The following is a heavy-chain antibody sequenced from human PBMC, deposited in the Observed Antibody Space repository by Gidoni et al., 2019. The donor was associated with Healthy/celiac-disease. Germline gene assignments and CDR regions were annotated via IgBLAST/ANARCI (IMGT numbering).Heavy chain of an antibody. Sequence: QVQLVESGGGVVQLGRPLRLSCPASGFPFSSYGMHWVRQAPGKGLEWVAVISYDGSNKYYADSVKGRFTISRDNSKNTLYLQMNSLRAEDTAVYYCAKEYVSYGYSGIDYWGQGTLVTVSS. CDR3: AKEYVSYGYSGIDY. CDR2: ISYDGSNK. V-gene: IGHV3-30*18. D-gene: IGHD5-18*01. CDR1: GFPFSSYG. J-gene: IGHJ4*02.